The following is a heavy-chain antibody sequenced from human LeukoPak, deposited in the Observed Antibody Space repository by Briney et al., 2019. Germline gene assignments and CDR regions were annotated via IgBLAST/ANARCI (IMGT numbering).Heavy chain of an antibody. CDR1: GFTFTISA. J-gene: IGHJ5*02. CDR2: IVVGSGNT. V-gene: IGHV1-58*01. CDR3: AADVRVGAT. D-gene: IGHD1-26*01. Sequence: EASVKVSCTASGFTFTISAVQWVRQARGQRLEWIGWIVVGSGNTNYAQKFQERVTITRDMSTSTAYMELSSLRSEDTAVYYCAADVRVGATWGQGTLVTVSS.